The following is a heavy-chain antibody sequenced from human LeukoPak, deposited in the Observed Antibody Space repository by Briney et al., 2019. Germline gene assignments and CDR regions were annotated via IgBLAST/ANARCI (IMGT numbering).Heavy chain of an antibody. Sequence: PGGSLRLSCVASGFTFSDFALHWVRQAPGKGLEWVAVISYDGTIQYYAESVKGRFTISRDDSKNTVYLQLSSLRHDDSGIYYCTRGRWWLPYWGQGTVVTVSS. D-gene: IGHD2-15*01. CDR2: ISYDGTIQ. J-gene: IGHJ4*02. CDR3: TRGRWWLPY. CDR1: GFTFSDFA. V-gene: IGHV3-30*04.